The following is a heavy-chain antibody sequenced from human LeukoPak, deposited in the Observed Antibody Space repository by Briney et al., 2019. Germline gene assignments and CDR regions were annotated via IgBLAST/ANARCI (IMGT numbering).Heavy chain of an antibody. CDR1: GGSFSGYY. V-gene: IGHV4-59*08. Sequence: SETLSLTCAVYGGSFSGYYWSWIRQPPGKGLEWIGYIYYSGSTNYNPSLKSRVTISVDTSKKQFSLKLSSVTAADTAVYYGARVGYSYGYVMDYWGQGTLVTVSS. J-gene: IGHJ4*02. CDR2: IYYSGST. D-gene: IGHD5-18*01. CDR3: ARVGYSYGYVMDY.